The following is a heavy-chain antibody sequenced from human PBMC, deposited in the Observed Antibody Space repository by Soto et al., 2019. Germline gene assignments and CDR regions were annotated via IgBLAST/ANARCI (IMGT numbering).Heavy chain of an antibody. J-gene: IGHJ4*02. Sequence: ASGEVSLKTSCFPYTSNRRRCLRRAPGQGLEWRGWISPHNGNAKYAQKFQDRVTMTADTAASTVYMELRSLRSDDSAVFYRARDRSGWYDFWGPGTLVTVSS. D-gene: IGHD6-19*01. V-gene: IGHV1-18*01. CDR3: ARDRSGWYDF. CDR1: CFPYTSNR. CDR2: ISPHNGNA.